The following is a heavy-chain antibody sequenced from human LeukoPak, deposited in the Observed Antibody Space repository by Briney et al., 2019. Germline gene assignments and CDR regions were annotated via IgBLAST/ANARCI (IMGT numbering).Heavy chain of an antibody. D-gene: IGHD5-12*01. V-gene: IGHV5-10-1*01. Sequence: RGESLRISCKGSGYSFTSYWISWVRQMPGKGLEWMGRIDPSDSYTNYSPSFQGHVTISVDKSISTAYLQWSSLRASDTAMYYCARPSGYDLAYWGQGTLVTVSS. CDR1: GYSFTSYW. CDR2: IDPSDSYT. CDR3: ARPSGYDLAY. J-gene: IGHJ4*02.